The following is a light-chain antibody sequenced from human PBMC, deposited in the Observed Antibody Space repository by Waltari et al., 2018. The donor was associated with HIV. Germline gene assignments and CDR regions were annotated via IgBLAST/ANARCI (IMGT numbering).Light chain of an antibody. CDR1: SRDVGGSHY. J-gene: IGLJ2*01. CDR3: SSYTSSSTLVV. Sequence: QSALPQPASVSGSPGQSLTISCTVTSRDVGGSHYVSWYQQHPGKAPKLMIYEVSNRPSGVSNRFSGSKSGNTASLTISGLQAEDEADYYCSSYTSSSTLVVFGGGTKLTVL. CDR2: EVS. V-gene: IGLV2-14*01.